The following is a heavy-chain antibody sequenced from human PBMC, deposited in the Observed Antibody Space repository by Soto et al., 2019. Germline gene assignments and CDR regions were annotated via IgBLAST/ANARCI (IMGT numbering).Heavy chain of an antibody. CDR3: ARDGAPTYYDCWSGYSNWFDP. Sequence: GSLSLSCAASGFTFSSYWMSWVRQAPGKGLEWVANIKQDGSEKYYVDSVKGRFTISRDNAKNSLYLQMNSLRADDTAVYYCARDGAPTYYDCWSGYSNWFDPWGQGTLVTVSS. V-gene: IGHV3-7*03. CDR1: GFTFSSYW. CDR2: IKQDGSEK. J-gene: IGHJ5*02. D-gene: IGHD3-3*01.